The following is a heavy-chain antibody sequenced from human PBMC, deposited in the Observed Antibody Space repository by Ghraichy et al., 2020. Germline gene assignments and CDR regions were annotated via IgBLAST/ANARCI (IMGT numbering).Heavy chain of an antibody. CDR1: GVSISTTNYY. J-gene: IGHJ4*02. Sequence: SETLSLTCTVSGVSISTTNYYWGWLRQPPGKGLEWIATISYSGTTYYNSYLKSRVTISVDTSKNHFSLRLSSVTAADTAVYYCGRPFCSGGSCDHFDFWGQGTLVTVSS. D-gene: IGHD2-15*01. CDR3: GRPFCSGGSCDHFDF. V-gene: IGHV4-39*02. CDR2: ISYSGTT.